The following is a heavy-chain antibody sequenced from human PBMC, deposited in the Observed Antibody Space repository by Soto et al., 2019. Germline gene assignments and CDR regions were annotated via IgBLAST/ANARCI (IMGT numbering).Heavy chain of an antibody. Sequence: QVQLQESGPGLVKPSETPSLTCTVSGGSISSYYWNWIRQPPGKGLEWIGYIYYSGSTNYNPSLKSRVTISVDTSKNQFSLKLSSVTAADTAVYYCARRYGGNFDYWGQGTLVTVSS. D-gene: IGHD2-15*01. CDR1: GGSISSYY. J-gene: IGHJ4*02. CDR2: IYYSGST. CDR3: ARRYGGNFDY. V-gene: IGHV4-59*01.